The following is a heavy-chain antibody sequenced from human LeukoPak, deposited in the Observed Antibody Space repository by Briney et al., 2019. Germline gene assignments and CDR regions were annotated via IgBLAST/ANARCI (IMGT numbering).Heavy chain of an antibody. D-gene: IGHD2-2*01. CDR2: VSDGGGST. V-gene: IGHV3-23*01. CDR1: GFPFGGLP. Sequence: GGPLSSPGPASGFPFGGLPLSGSGRPQGRGRDGVSAVSDGGGSTFYADSVKGRFTISRDNSKNTLYLQMNSLRAEDTAVYYCAKDFSARMPRPYYGMDVWGQGTTVTVSS. J-gene: IGHJ6*02. CDR3: AKDFSARMPRPYYGMDV.